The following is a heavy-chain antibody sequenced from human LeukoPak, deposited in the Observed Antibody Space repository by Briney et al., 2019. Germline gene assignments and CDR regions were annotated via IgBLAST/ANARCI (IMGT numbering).Heavy chain of an antibody. CDR3: ARDWGFYDSSGYYSVEYFQH. Sequence: GGSLRLSCAASGFTFSSYRMHWVRHAPGKGLVWVSRINSDGSSTNYADSVKGRFTISRDNAKNTLYLQMNSLRAEDTAVYYCARDWGFYDSSGYYSVEYFQHWGQGTLVTVSS. CDR2: INSDGSST. V-gene: IGHV3-74*01. D-gene: IGHD3-22*01. J-gene: IGHJ1*01. CDR1: GFTFSSYR.